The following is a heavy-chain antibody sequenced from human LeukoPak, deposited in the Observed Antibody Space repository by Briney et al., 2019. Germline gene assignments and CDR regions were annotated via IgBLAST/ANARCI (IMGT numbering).Heavy chain of an antibody. CDR2: ISYDGSNK. Sequence: GGSLRLSCAASGFTFSSYAMHWVRQAPGKGLEWVAVISYDGSNKYYADSVKGRFTISRDNSKNTLYLQMNSLRAEDTAVYYCARGGSWGSGHFDYWGQGTLVTVSS. CDR1: GFTFSSYA. D-gene: IGHD2-15*01. V-gene: IGHV3-30-3*01. CDR3: ARGGSWGSGHFDY. J-gene: IGHJ4*02.